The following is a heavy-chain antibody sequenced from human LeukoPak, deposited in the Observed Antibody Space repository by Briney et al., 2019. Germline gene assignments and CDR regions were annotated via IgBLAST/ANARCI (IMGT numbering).Heavy chain of an antibody. CDR3: AREGGVRSSWYINYYYGMDV. D-gene: IGHD6-13*01. CDR1: GGSFSGYY. J-gene: IGHJ6*04. CDR2: INHSGST. V-gene: IGHV4-34*01. Sequence: KPSETLSLTCAVYGGSFSGYYWSWIRQPPGKGLEWIGEINHSGSTNYNPSLKSRVTISVDTSKNQFSLKLSSVTAADTAVYHCAREGGVRSSWYINYYYGMDVWGEGTTVTVSS.